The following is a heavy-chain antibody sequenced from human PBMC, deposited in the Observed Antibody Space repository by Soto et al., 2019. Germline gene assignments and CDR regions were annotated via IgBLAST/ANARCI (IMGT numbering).Heavy chain of an antibody. Sequence: ASVKVSCKASGYTFTGYYMHWVRQAPGQGLEWMGWINPNSGGTNYAQKFQGRVTMTEDTSTDTAYMELSSLRSEDTAVYYCATGFWRVMGPGFDIWGQGTMVTVS. D-gene: IGHD3-3*01. V-gene: IGHV1-2*02. CDR1: GYTFTGYY. CDR2: INPNSGGT. J-gene: IGHJ3*02. CDR3: ATGFWRVMGPGFDI.